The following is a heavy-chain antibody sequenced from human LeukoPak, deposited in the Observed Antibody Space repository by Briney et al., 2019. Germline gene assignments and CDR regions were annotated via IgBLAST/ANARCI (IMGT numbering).Heavy chain of an antibody. CDR2: ISGSGGST. V-gene: IGHV3-23*01. Sequence: PGGSLRLSCAASGFTFSSYGMSWVRQAPGKGLEWVSAISGSGGSTYYADSVKGRFTISRDNSKNTLYLQMNSLKTEDTAVYYCTTDRYCSSTTCPLTFDLWGQGTLVTVSS. CDR1: GFTFSSYG. CDR3: TTDRYCSSTTCPLTFDL. D-gene: IGHD2-2*01. J-gene: IGHJ4*02.